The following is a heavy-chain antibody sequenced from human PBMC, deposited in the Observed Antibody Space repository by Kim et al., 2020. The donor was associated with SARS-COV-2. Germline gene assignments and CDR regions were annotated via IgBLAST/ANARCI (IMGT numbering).Heavy chain of an antibody. J-gene: IGHJ3*02. CDR1: GYTFSNYW. D-gene: IGHD1-26*01. V-gene: IGHV5-51*01. CDR3: ARRAMTEVGVVWALDI. CDR2: VYPGDSDT. Sequence: GESMKISRKGSGYTFSNYWIAWVRQTPEKGLEWMGIVYPGDSDTRYSPSFQGQVTFSADKSIDTAYLEWSSLRASDSAMYYCARRAMTEVGVVWALDIWG.